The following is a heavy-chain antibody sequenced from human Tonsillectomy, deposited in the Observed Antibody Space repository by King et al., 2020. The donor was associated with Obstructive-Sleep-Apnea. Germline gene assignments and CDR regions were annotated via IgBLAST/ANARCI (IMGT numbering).Heavy chain of an antibody. CDR3: ASWGYVDTAMGQDY. CDR1: GGSFSGYY. V-gene: IGHV4-34*01. Sequence: VQLQQWGAGLLKPSETLSLTCAVYGGSFSGYYWSWIRQPPGKGLEWIGESNHSGSTNYNPSLKGRVTISVDTSKNQFSLKLSSLTAADTAVYYCASWGYVDTAMGQDYWGQGTLVTVSS. CDR2: SNHSGST. J-gene: IGHJ4*02. D-gene: IGHD5-18*01.